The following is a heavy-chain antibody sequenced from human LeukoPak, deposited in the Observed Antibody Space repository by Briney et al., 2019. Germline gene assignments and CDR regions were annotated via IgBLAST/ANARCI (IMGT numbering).Heavy chain of an antibody. D-gene: IGHD3-10*01. CDR2: NYYSGSN. CDR3: ARGIDMVRGVKSWFDP. CDR1: GGSISSSSYY. Sequence: SETLSLTCTVSGGSISSSSYYWGWIRQPPGKGLEWIGSNYYSGSNYDNPALKSRVTISVDTSKNQFSLKLSSVTAADTAVYYCARGIDMVRGVKSWFDPWGQGTLVTVSS. V-gene: IGHV4-39*01. J-gene: IGHJ5*02.